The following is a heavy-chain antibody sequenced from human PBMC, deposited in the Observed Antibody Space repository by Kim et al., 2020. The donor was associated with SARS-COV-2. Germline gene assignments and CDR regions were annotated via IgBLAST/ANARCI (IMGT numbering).Heavy chain of an antibody. J-gene: IGHJ4*02. CDR1: GGSISSYY. Sequence: SETLSLTCTVSGGSISSYYWSWIRQPPGKGLEWIGYIYYSGSTNYNPSLKSRVTISVDTSKNQFSLKLSSVTAAVTAVYYCARGELRYFDWLPADYWGQG. CDR3: ARGELRYFDWLPADY. CDR2: IYYSGST. D-gene: IGHD3-9*01. V-gene: IGHV4-59*13.